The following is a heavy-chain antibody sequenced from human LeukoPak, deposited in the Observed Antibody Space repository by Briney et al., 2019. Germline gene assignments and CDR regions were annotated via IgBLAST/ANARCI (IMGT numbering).Heavy chain of an antibody. J-gene: IGHJ4*02. CDR3: ARVYSGSYYWQATQSDFDY. D-gene: IGHD1-26*01. Sequence: PGGSLRLSCAASGFTFSNAWMSWVRQAPGKGLEWVANIKQDGSEKYYVDSVKGRFTISRDNAKNSLYLQMNSLRAEDTAVYYCARVYSGSYYWQATQSDFDYWGQGTLVTVSS. V-gene: IGHV3-7*01. CDR2: IKQDGSEK. CDR1: GFTFSNAW.